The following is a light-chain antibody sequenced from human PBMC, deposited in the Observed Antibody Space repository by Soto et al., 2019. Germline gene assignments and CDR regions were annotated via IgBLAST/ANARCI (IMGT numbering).Light chain of an antibody. CDR1: QSILYSSNNKNY. J-gene: IGKJ4*01. CDR3: QQYYDPPLT. CDR2: WAS. V-gene: IGKV4-1*01. Sequence: DIVLTQSPDSLTVSLGERATVNCKSSQSILYSSNNKNYLAWYQQKIGQPPKLLISWASTRESGVPDRFSGSRAGTDFTLTISSLQAEDLAVYYCQQYYDPPLTFGGGTKVEI.